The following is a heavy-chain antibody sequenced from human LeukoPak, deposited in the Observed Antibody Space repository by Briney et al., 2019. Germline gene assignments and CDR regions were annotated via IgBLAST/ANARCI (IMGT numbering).Heavy chain of an antibody. CDR1: GGSFSGYY. D-gene: IGHD6-13*01. V-gene: IGHV4-34*01. CDR2: INHSGST. CDR3: ARGHHSWGYYYYGMDV. Sequence: SETLSLTCAVYGGSFSGYYWSWIRQPPGKGLEWIGEINHSGSTNYNPSLKSRVTISVDTSKNQFSLKLSSVTAADTAVYYCARGHHSWGYYYYGMDVWGQGTTVTVSS. J-gene: IGHJ6*02.